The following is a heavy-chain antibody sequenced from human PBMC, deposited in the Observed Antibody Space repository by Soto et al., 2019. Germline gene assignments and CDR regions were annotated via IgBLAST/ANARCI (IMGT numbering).Heavy chain of an antibody. V-gene: IGHV1-18*01. D-gene: IGHD2-8*01. CDR1: GYTFTSYG. CDR2: ISAYNGNT. J-gene: IGHJ5*02. Sequence: QVQLVQSGAEVKKPGASVKVSCKASGYTFTSYGISWVRQAPGQGLEWMGWISAYNGNTNYAQKLQGRVTMTTDTTTSTAYMELRSLRSDDTAVYYCARDVLMVYAYTNWFDPWGQGTLVTVSS. CDR3: ARDVLMVYAYTNWFDP.